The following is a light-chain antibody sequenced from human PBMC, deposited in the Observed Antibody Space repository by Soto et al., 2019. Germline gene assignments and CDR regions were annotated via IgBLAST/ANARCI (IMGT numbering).Light chain of an antibody. Sequence: EIVMTQSPATLSVSPGERATLSCRASQSVSSNLAWYQQKPGQGPRLLIYGASTRATGIPARFSGSGSGTEFTLTISSLQSEDLAVYYCQQYNNWPGTFGQGTKVEIK. CDR2: GAS. J-gene: IGKJ1*01. V-gene: IGKV3-15*01. CDR3: QQYNNWPGT. CDR1: QSVSSN.